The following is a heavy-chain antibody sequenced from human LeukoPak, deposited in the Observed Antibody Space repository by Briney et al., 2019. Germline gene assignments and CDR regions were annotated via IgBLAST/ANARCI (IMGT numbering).Heavy chain of an antibody. J-gene: IGHJ4*02. CDR3: ARNIFGVVTPSDY. CDR1: GFSFDDYA. Sequence: GGSLRLSCAASGFSFDDYAMQWVRQAPGKGLEWVSGISWNSGDKAYAGSVKGRFTISRDNAKNSLFLQINSLRAEDTAVYYCARNIFGVVTPSDYWGRGTLVTVSS. D-gene: IGHD4-23*01. V-gene: IGHV3-9*01. CDR2: ISWNSGDK.